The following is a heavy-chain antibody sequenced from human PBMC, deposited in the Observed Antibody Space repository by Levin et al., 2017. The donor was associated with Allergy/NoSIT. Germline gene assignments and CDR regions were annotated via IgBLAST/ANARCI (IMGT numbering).Heavy chain of an antibody. CDR2: IITVLGKT. CDR1: ESNFKTHV. Sequence: KISCRASESNFKTHVFTWVRQAPGQGLEWMGRIITVLGKTNYAQHFEGRVTITVDKSTATTYMELSSLTSDDTAVDYVGCARPYLAVATLDHWGQGTLVTVSS. CDR3: GCARPYLAVATLDH. D-gene: IGHD2-2*03. V-gene: IGHV1-69*04. J-gene: IGHJ1*01.